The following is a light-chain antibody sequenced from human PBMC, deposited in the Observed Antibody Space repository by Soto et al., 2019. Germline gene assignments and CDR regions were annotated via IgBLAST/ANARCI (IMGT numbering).Light chain of an antibody. CDR1: QSVDIN. V-gene: IGKV3-15*01. CDR2: GAS. CDR3: QQRSNWPRT. Sequence: EIVLTQSPATLSVSPGERVTLSCRASQSVDINLAWYQQKPGQAPRLLIYGASTRATDMSGTFSGRGSGTEFTLTISNVRPEDFAVYYCQQRSNWPRTFGQGTKVDIK. J-gene: IGKJ1*01.